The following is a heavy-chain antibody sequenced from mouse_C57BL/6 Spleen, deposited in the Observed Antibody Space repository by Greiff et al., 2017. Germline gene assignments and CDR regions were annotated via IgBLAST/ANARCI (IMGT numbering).Heavy chain of an antibody. CDR3: AREATDY. J-gene: IGHJ2*01. CDR2: IDPSDSYT. V-gene: IGHV1-69*01. CDR1: GYTFTSYW. Sequence: QFQLQQPGAELVMPGASVKLSCKASGYTFTSYWMHWVRQRPGQGLAWIGEIDPSDSYTNYNQKFKGKSTLTVDKSSSTAYMQLSSLTSEDSAVYYCAREATDYWGQGTTLTVSS.